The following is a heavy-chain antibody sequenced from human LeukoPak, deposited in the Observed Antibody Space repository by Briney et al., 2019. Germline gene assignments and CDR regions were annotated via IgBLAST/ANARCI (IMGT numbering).Heavy chain of an antibody. CDR1: GYTFTGYY. J-gene: IGHJ4*02. V-gene: IGHV1-2*02. D-gene: IGHD5-18*01. Sequence: ASVKVSCKASGYTFTGYYMHWVRQAPGQGLEWMGWINPNSGDTNYAQKFQGRVTMTRDTSISTAYMELSRLRSDDTAVYYCVRVAYNYRFDYWGQGTLVTVSS. CDR3: VRVAYNYRFDY. CDR2: INPNSGDT.